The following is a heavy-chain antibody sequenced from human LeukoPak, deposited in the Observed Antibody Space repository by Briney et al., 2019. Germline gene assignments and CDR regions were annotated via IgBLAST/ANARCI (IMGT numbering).Heavy chain of an antibody. CDR1: GGSFSGYY. CDR3: ARVIDILTGRAHDAFDI. D-gene: IGHD3-9*01. V-gene: IGHV4-34*01. CDR2: INHSGST. J-gene: IGHJ3*02. Sequence: SETLSLXCAVYGGSFSGYYWSWIRQPPGKGLEWIGEINHSGSTNYNPSLKSRVTISVDTSKNQFSLKLSSVTAADTTVYYCARVIDILTGRAHDAFDIWGQGTMVTVSS.